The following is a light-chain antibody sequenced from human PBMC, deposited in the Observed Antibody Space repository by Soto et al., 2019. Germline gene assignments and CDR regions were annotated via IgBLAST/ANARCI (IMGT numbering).Light chain of an antibody. CDR1: QDISDD. Sequence: IQMTQSPSSLSASVGDRVTITCRASQDISDDVGWYQQTPGKAPKLLISGASRLQSGVPSRFSGSGSGAAFTLTITSLRPEDSATYYCLQNHNYPRTFGQGTKVEI. J-gene: IGKJ1*01. CDR3: LQNHNYPRT. V-gene: IGKV1-6*01. CDR2: GAS.